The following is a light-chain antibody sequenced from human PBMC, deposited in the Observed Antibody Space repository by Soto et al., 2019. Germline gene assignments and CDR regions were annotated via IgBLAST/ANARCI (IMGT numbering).Light chain of an antibody. CDR1: QDISDD. Sequence: IQMTQSPSSLSASVGDRVTITCRASQDISDDVGWYQQTPGKAPKLLISGASRLQSGVPSRFSGSGSGAAFTLTITSLRPEDSATYYCLQNHNYPRTFGQGTKVEI. J-gene: IGKJ1*01. CDR3: LQNHNYPRT. V-gene: IGKV1-6*01. CDR2: GAS.